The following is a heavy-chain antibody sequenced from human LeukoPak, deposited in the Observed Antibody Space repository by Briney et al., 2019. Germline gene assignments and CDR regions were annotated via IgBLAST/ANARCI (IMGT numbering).Heavy chain of an antibody. CDR1: GYTFTGYY. CDR3: ARDRPVTMLGTDFDF. V-gene: IGHV1-2*02. CDR2: INPNSGGT. D-gene: IGHD3-22*01. Sequence: ASVKVSCKASGYTFTGYYMHWVRQAPGQGLEWMGWINPNSGGTDYAQKFQGRVTITRDVSISTAYVELSRLTSDDTAVYYCARDRPVTMLGTDFDFWGQGTLVTVSS. J-gene: IGHJ4*02.